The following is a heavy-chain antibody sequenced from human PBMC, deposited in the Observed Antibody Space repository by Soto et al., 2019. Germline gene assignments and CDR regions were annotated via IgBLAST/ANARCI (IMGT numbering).Heavy chain of an antibody. CDR2: IYHSGST. CDR1: GGSISSGGYS. Sequence: QLQLQESGSGLVKPSQTQSLTCAVSGGSISSGGYSWSWIRQPPGKGLEWIGYIYHSGSTYYNPSLKSRVTISIDRSKTQFSLKLSSVTAADTAVYYCARAGGLGAVAADYWGQGTLVTVSS. J-gene: IGHJ4*02. D-gene: IGHD6-19*01. CDR3: ARAGGLGAVAADY. V-gene: IGHV4-30-2*01.